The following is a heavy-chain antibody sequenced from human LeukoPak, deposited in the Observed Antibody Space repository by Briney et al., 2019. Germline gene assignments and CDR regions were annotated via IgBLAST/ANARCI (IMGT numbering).Heavy chain of an antibody. J-gene: IGHJ5*02. CDR2: INSDGSST. D-gene: IGHD6-19*01. CDR3: ARGKAVAGTFSWFDP. CDR1: GFTFSVYW. Sequence: GSLTLYCAASGFTFSVYWMHWVGQAPGRGLVWVSLINSDGSSTRYADSVKGQFTISRANAKNTLYLQMNSLRAEDTAVYYCARGKAVAGTFSWFDPWGQ. V-gene: IGHV3-74*01.